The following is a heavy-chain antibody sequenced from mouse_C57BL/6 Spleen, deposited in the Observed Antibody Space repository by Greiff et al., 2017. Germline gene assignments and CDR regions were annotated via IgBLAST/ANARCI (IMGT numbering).Heavy chain of an antibody. CDR2: IYPGDGDT. Sequence: VQLQQSGAELVKPGASVKISCKASGYAFSSYWMNWMKQRPGKGLEWIGQIYPGDGDTNYNGKFKGKATLTADKSSSTAYMQLSSLTSEDSAVYFCYYSKGYDYWGQGTTLTVSS. CDR1: GYAFSSYW. D-gene: IGHD2-5*01. CDR3: YYSKGYDY. J-gene: IGHJ2*01. V-gene: IGHV1-80*01.